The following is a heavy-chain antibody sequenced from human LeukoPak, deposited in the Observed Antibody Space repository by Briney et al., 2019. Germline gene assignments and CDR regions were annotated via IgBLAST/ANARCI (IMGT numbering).Heavy chain of an antibody. CDR1: GFTDSSNY. J-gene: IGHJ4*02. Sequence: GGSLRLSCAASGFTDSSNYMSWVRQAPGKGLEWVSLISSGGGTYYADSVKGRFTISRDNSKSMVYLQMNSLRADDTAVYYCAREEMAVSGYFDYWGQGILVTVSS. V-gene: IGHV3-53*01. CDR2: ISSGGGT. D-gene: IGHD5-24*01. CDR3: AREEMAVSGYFDY.